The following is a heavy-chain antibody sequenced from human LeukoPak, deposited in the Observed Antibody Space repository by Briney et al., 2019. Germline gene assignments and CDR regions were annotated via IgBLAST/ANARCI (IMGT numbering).Heavy chain of an antibody. Sequence: QTLSLTCAISGDSVSRNSAAWDWIRQSPSRGLEWLGRTYYRSKWYNDYAVSVKSRITNNPDTSKNQFSLQLNSVTPEDTAVYYCARETYYDFWSGYYSYWGQGTLVTVSS. CDR3: ARETYYDFWSGYYSY. D-gene: IGHD3-3*01. CDR2: TYYRSKWYN. J-gene: IGHJ4*02. CDR1: GDSVSRNSAA. V-gene: IGHV6-1*01.